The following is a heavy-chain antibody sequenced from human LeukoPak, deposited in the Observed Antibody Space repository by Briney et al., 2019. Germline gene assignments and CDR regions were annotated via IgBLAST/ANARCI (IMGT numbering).Heavy chain of an antibody. CDR2: IYTSGST. V-gene: IGHV4-4*07. Sequence: NPSETLFLTCTVSRVSISSYYWSWIRQPAGKGLEWIGRIYTSGSTNYNPSLKSRVTMSVDTSKNQFSLKLSSVTAADTAVYYCARDHYYGSGSYPNWFDPWGQGTLVTVSS. CDR3: ARDHYYGSGSYPNWFDP. D-gene: IGHD3-10*01. CDR1: RVSISSYY. J-gene: IGHJ5*02.